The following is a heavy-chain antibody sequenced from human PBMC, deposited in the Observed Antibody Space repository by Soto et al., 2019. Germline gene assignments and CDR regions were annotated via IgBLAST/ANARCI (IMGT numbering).Heavy chain of an antibody. CDR2: IYWDDDK. V-gene: IGHV2-5*02. CDR1: GFSLSTSGVG. J-gene: IGHJ5*02. Sequence: QITLKESGPTLVKPTQTLTLTCTFSGFSLSTSGVGVGWIRQPPGKALEWLALIYWDDDKRYSPSLKSRLTITKDTSKNQVVLTIAIMDPVDRVTYDCAHRLPRDRFDPWGQGTLVTVCS. CDR3: AHRLPRDRFDP. D-gene: IGHD2-21*01.